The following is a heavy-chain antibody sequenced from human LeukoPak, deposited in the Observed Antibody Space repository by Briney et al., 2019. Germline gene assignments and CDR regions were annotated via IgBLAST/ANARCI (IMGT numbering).Heavy chain of an antibody. CDR3: ARAFRARYFDL. V-gene: IGHV4-39*01. CDR1: GGSITTSSYY. D-gene: IGHD2/OR15-2a*01. J-gene: IGHJ2*01. Sequence: PSETLSLTCTVSGGSITTSSYYWGWIRQPPGKGLEWIGIIYYSGSTYYNPSLKGRVTISVDTSRNQFSLKLSSVTAADTAVYYCARAFRARYFDLWGRGTLVTVSS. CDR2: IYYSGST.